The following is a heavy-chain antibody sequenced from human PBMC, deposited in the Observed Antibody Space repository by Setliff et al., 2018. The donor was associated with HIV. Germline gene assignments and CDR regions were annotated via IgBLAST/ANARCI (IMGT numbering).Heavy chain of an antibody. D-gene: IGHD6-19*01. CDR1: AGSIRSSTYY. Sequence: LSLTCTVSAGSIRSSTYYWAWILQPPGKGLEWIGTIYYSGSTYYNPSLKSRATISVDMSKNQFSLRLSSVTAADTAVYYCIIAYSSGWLAPMGFDSWGQGTLVTVSS. CDR3: IIAYSSGWLAPMGFDS. J-gene: IGHJ4*02. CDR2: IYYSGST. V-gene: IGHV4-39*01.